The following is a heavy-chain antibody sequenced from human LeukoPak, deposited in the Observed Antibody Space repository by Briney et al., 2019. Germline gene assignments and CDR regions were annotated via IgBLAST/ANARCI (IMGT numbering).Heavy chain of an antibody. CDR3: ARIPYDFWSGPGPFDY. CDR1: GSTFSSYW. Sequence: GGSLRLSCAASGSTFSSYWMHWVRQAPGKGLVWVSRINSDGSSTSYADSVKGRFTISRDNAKNTLYLQMNSLRAEDTAVYYCARIPYDFWSGPGPFDYWGQGTLVTVSS. J-gene: IGHJ4*02. CDR2: INSDGSST. D-gene: IGHD3-3*01. V-gene: IGHV3-74*01.